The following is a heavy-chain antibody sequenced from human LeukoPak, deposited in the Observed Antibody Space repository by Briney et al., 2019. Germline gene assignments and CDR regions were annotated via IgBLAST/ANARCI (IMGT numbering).Heavy chain of an antibody. CDR2: IYSGGST. Sequence: SGGSLRLSCAAPGFTVSSSYMSWVRQAPGRGLEWDAVIYSGGSTYYADSVKGRFTISRDNSKNTLFLQMNSLRGEDTAVSYCARSTAVPPRFNSWGQGTLVTVSS. D-gene: IGHD2-2*02. V-gene: IGHV3-66*01. CDR3: ARSTAVPPRFNS. CDR1: GFTVSSSY. J-gene: IGHJ5*01.